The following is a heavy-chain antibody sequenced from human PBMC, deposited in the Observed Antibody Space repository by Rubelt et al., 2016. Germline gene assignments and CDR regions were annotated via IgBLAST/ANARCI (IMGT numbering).Heavy chain of an antibody. CDR3: ASWLQQYDTFDY. V-gene: IGHV4-59*05. CDR1: GFTFSSYA. J-gene: IGHJ4*02. D-gene: IGHD5-24*01. Sequence: VQLLESGGGLVQPGGSLRLSCAASGFTFSSYAMSWVRQAPGKGLEWIGSIYYSGSTYYNPSLKSRVTISVDTSKNQFSLKLSSVTAADTAVYYCASWLQQYDTFDYWGQGTLVTVSS. CDR2: IYYSGST.